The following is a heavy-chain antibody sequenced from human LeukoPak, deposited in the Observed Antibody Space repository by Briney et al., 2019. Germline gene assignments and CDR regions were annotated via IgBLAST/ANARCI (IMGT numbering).Heavy chain of an antibody. Sequence: GGSLRLSCVASGFTFRDRYMSWIRQAPGKGLEWVSYISDGGSYTYYAESVKGRFTMSRDNAKNSLFLQMSSLRAEDTAVYYCARDNSGSDYWGQGTLVTVSS. D-gene: IGHD6-19*01. V-gene: IGHV3-11*05. CDR1: GFTFRDRY. CDR2: ISDGGSYT. J-gene: IGHJ4*02. CDR3: ARDNSGSDY.